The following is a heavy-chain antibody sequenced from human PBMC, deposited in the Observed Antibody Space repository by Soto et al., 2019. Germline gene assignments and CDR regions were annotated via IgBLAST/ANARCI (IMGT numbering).Heavy chain of an antibody. CDR3: ANVDTAMVNY. CDR1: GGSFSGYY. D-gene: IGHD5-18*01. J-gene: IGHJ4*02. CDR2: INHSGST. Sequence: SETLSLTCAVYGGSFSGYYWSWIRQPPGKGLEWIGEINHSGSTNYNPSLKSRITISVDTSKNQFSLKLSSVTAADTAVYYCANVDTAMVNYWGQGTLVTVSS. V-gene: IGHV4-34*01.